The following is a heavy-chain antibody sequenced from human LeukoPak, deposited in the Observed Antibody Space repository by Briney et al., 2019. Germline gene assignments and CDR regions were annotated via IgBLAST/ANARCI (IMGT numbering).Heavy chain of an antibody. CDR3: ARELGLWSGYSGPTTNEDAFDI. D-gene: IGHD3-3*01. CDR1: GGSISSSSYY. V-gene: IGHV4-39*02. J-gene: IGHJ3*02. CDR2: IYYSGST. Sequence: PSETLSLTCTVSGGSISSSSYYWGWIRQPPGKGLEWIGSIYYSGSTYYNPSLKSRVTISVDTSKNQFSLKLSSVTAADTAVYYCARELGLWSGYSGPTTNEDAFDIWGQGTMVTVSS.